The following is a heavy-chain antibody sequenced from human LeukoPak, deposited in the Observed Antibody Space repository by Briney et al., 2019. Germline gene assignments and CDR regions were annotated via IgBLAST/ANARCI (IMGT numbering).Heavy chain of an antibody. CDR2: IRRGANSYTT. J-gene: IGHJ3*02. Sequence: GGSLRLSCAASGFTFSDYILDWVRQAPGKRLEWVGRIRRGANSYTTEYAASVKGRFTISRDDSRNSLYLHMNSLKTEDTAVYHCSRDGGEGGNSAFDIWGQGTMVTVSS. D-gene: IGHD3-16*01. CDR1: GFTFSDYI. V-gene: IGHV3-72*01. CDR3: SRDGGEGGNSAFDI.